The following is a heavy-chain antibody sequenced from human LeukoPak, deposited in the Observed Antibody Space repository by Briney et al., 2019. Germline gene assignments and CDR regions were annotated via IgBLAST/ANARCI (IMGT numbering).Heavy chain of an antibody. D-gene: IGHD3-16*01. CDR1: GGSFSGYY. CDR2: INHSGST. CDR3: ARGRAFGVLFDY. Sequence: SETLSLTCAVHGGSFSGYYWSWIRQPPGKGLEWIGEINHSGSTNYNPSLKSRVTISVDTSKNQFSLKLSSVTAADTAVYYCARGRAFGVLFDYWGQGTLVTVSS. V-gene: IGHV4-34*01. J-gene: IGHJ4*02.